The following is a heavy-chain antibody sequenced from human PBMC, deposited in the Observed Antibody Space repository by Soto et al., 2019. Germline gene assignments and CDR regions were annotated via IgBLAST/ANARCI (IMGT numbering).Heavy chain of an antibody. CDR3: AKASLKYDILTGLRFDY. CDR1: GFTFSSYA. Sequence: GGSLRLSCAASGFTFSSYAMSWVRQPPGKGLEWVSAISGSGGSTYYADSVKGRFTISRDNSKNTLYLQMNSLRAEDTAVYYCAKASLKYDILTGLRFDYWGQGTLVTVSS. D-gene: IGHD3-9*01. J-gene: IGHJ4*02. V-gene: IGHV3-23*01. CDR2: ISGSGGST.